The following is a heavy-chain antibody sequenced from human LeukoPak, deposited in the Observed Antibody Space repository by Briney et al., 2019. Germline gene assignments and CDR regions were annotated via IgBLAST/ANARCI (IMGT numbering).Heavy chain of an antibody. V-gene: IGHV4-59*01. D-gene: IGHD2-15*01. CDR3: ARTYCSGGSCYSDY. CDR1: GGSISSYY. CDR2: IYYSGST. J-gene: IGHJ4*02. Sequence: SETLSLTCTVSGGSISSYYWSWIRQPPGKGLEWIGYIYYSGSTNYNASLKSRVTISVDTSKNQFSLKLSSVTAADTAVYYCARTYCSGGSCYSDYWGQGTLVTVSS.